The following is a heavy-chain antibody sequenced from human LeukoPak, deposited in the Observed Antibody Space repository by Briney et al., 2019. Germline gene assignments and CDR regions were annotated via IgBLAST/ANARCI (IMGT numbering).Heavy chain of an antibody. CDR2: ISSSSSYI. V-gene: IGHV3-21*01. D-gene: IGHD6-13*01. CDR3: AREVRRIAAAGTDY. Sequence: GGSLRLSCAASGFTFSSYSMNWVRQAPGKGLEWVSSISSSSSYIYYADSVKGRFTISRDSAKNSLYLQMNSLRAEDTAVYYCAREVRRIAAAGTDYWGQGTLVTVSS. CDR1: GFTFSSYS. J-gene: IGHJ4*02.